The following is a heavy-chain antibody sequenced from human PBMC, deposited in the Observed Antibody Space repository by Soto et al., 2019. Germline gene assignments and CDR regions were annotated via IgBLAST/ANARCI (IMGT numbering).Heavy chain of an antibody. V-gene: IGHV1-2*04. CDR3: ARDLAYYYDSSGYYSDAFDI. Sequence: ASVKVSCKASGYTFTGYYMHWVRQAPGQGLEWMGWINPNSGGTNYAQKFQGWVTMTRDTSISTAYMELSRLRSDDTAVYYFARDLAYYYDSSGYYSDAFDIWGQGTMVTVSS. CDR1: GYTFTGYY. D-gene: IGHD3-22*01. J-gene: IGHJ3*02. CDR2: INPNSGGT.